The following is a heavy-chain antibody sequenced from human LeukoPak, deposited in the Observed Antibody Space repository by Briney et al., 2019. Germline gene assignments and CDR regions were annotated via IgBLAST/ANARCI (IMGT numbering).Heavy chain of an antibody. Sequence: PGGSLRLSCAASGFTFSSYEMNWVRQAPGKGLEWVSYISNSGTIMYYADSVKGRFTISRDNAKNSLYLQTNSLRAEDTAVYYCAGPRYSPDAFDIWGQGTMVTVSS. J-gene: IGHJ3*02. CDR2: ISNSGTIM. V-gene: IGHV3-48*03. CDR3: AGPRYSPDAFDI. D-gene: IGHD1-14*01. CDR1: GFTFSSYE.